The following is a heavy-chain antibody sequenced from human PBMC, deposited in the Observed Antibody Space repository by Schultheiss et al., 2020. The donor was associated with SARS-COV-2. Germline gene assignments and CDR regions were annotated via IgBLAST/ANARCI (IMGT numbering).Heavy chain of an antibody. Sequence: GGSLRLSCAASGFTFSSYSMNWVRQAPGKGLEWVANIKQDGSEKYYVDSVKGRFTISRDNAKNSLYLQMNSLRAEDTAVYYCAREDSHYVGDVWGKGTTVTVSS. CDR1: GFTFSSYS. V-gene: IGHV3-7*01. CDR3: AREDSHYVGDV. J-gene: IGHJ6*04. D-gene: IGHD3-10*01. CDR2: IKQDGSEK.